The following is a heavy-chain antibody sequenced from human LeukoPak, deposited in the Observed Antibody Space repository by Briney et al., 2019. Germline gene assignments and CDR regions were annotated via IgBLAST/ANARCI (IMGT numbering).Heavy chain of an antibody. Sequence: GGSLRLSCVASGFTFNSCWMSWVRQAPGKGLEWMANINEDGSAKYYVDSVKGRFTISRDNAKNSLYLQMNSLRVEDTALYYCTRGDSSSKIDYWGQGIVVIVSS. V-gene: IGHV3-7*01. D-gene: IGHD6-6*01. CDR2: INEDGSAK. CDR1: GFTFNSCW. CDR3: TRGDSSSKIDY. J-gene: IGHJ4*02.